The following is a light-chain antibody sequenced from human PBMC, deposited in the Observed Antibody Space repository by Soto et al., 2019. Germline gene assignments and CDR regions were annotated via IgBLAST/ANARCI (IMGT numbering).Light chain of an antibody. CDR3: QKFNTAPLT. CDR2: SAS. CDR1: QTISVY. V-gene: IGKV1-27*01. J-gene: IGKJ5*01. Sequence: DIQMTQSPSSLSASVGDRVTITCRASQTISVYLAWYQQKPGKVPQLLIYSASTLQSGVPSRFSGSGSGTDFPLTISSLQPEDVATYYCQKFNTAPLTFGQGTRLEI.